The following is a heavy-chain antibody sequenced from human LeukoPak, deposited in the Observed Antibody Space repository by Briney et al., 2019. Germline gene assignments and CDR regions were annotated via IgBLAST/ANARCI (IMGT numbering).Heavy chain of an antibody. V-gene: IGHV1-2*02. CDR2: INPNSGGT. CDR1: GYTFTGYY. D-gene: IGHD2-2*01. J-gene: IGHJ4*02. Sequence: ASVKVSCKASGYTFTGYYMHWVRQAPGQGLEWMGWINPNSGGTNYAQKFQGRVTMTRDTSISTAYVELSRLRSDDTAVYYCARDAVVVPAAENFDYWGQGTLVTVSS. CDR3: ARDAVVVPAAENFDY.